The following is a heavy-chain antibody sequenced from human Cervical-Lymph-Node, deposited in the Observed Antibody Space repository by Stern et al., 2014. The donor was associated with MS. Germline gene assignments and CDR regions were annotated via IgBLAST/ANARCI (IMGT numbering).Heavy chain of an antibody. Sequence: EVQLVESGAEVKKPGESLKISCKGSGYSFTSYWIGWVRPMPGEGLEWMGIINPGDSDTRYSPSFQGQVTISADKSISTAYLQWSSLKASDTAMYYCARRHCSSRRCGWFDPWGQGTLVTVSS. CDR3: ARRHCSSRRCGWFDP. V-gene: IGHV5-51*01. J-gene: IGHJ5*02. CDR1: GYSFTSYW. CDR2: INPGDSDT. D-gene: IGHD2-2*01.